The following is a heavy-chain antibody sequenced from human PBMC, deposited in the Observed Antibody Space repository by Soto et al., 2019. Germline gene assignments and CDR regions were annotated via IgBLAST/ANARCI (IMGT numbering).Heavy chain of an antibody. D-gene: IGHD1-26*01. Sequence: EASVKVSCKASGYSFTTYGISWVRQAPGQGLEYMGWISVYNGDTNYAQKLQGRVTMTTDTSTSTAYMELRSLRSDDTAIYYCARDRRDSVADRRSFDVWGQGTMVTV. J-gene: IGHJ3*01. CDR3: ARDRRDSVADRRSFDV. CDR2: ISVYNGDT. V-gene: IGHV1-18*01. CDR1: GYSFTTYG.